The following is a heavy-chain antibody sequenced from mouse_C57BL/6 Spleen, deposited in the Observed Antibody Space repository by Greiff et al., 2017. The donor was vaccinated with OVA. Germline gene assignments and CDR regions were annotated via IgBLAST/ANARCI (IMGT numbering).Heavy chain of an antibody. Sequence: EVKLMESGGDLVKPGGSLKLSCAAFGFTFSSYGMSWVRQTPDKRLEWVATISSGGSYTYYPASVQGRFTISRDNAKNTLYLQMSSLKSEDTAMYYCARHPNWNFDYWGQGTTLTVSS. CDR1: GFTFSSYG. V-gene: IGHV5-6*01. CDR3: ARHPNWNFDY. CDR2: ISSGGSYT. J-gene: IGHJ2*01. D-gene: IGHD4-1*01.